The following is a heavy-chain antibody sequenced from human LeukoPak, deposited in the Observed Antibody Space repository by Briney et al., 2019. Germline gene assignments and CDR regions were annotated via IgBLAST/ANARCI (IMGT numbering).Heavy chain of an antibody. CDR1: GYTFTGYY. Sequence: ASVKVSCKASGYTFTGYYMHWVRQAPGQGLEWMGWINPNSGNTNYAQKLQGRVTMTTDTSTSTAYMELRSLRSDDTAVYYCARALSSSSWYPGEDYFDYWGQGTLVTVSS. J-gene: IGHJ4*02. CDR3: ARALSSSSWYPGEDYFDY. V-gene: IGHV1-18*04. D-gene: IGHD6-13*01. CDR2: INPNSGNT.